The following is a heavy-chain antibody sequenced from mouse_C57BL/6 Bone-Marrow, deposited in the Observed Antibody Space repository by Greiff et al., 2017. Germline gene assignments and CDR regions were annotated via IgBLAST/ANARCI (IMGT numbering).Heavy chain of an antibody. CDR2: IDPENGDT. Sequence: VQLQQSGAELVRPGASVKLSCTASGFNIKDDYMHWVKQRPEQGLEWIGWIDPENGDTEYASKVQGKATITADTSSNTAYLQLSSLTSEDTAVYYDTTGYYYGSKDWYFDVWGTGTTVTVSS. CDR3: TTGYYYGSKDWYFDV. CDR1: GFNIKDDY. D-gene: IGHD1-1*01. J-gene: IGHJ1*03. V-gene: IGHV14-4*01.